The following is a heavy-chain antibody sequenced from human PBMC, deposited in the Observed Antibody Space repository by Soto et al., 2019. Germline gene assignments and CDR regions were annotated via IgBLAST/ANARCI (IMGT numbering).Heavy chain of an antibody. J-gene: IGHJ1*01. D-gene: IGHD6-19*01. V-gene: IGHV1-18*01. CDR1: GYTFTSYG. CDR2: ISAYNGNT. CDR3: ARGAVAGKVAYFQH. Sequence: ASVKVSCKASGYTFTSYGISWVRQAPGQGLEWMGWISAYNGNTNYAQKLXGXXTMXTDTSTSTAYMELRSLRSDDTAVYYCARGAVAGKVAYFQHWGQGTLVTXSS.